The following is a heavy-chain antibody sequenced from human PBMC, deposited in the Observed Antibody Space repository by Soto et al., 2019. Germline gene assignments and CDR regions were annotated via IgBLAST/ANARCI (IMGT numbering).Heavy chain of an antibody. D-gene: IGHD6-19*01. J-gene: IGHJ4*02. CDR1: GFPFSNFS. CDR3: AKDRKSGSGWYWDY. Sequence: GSLRLSCAASGFPFSNFSMSWVRQAPGKGLEWVSAISGSGTSTYDADSVKGRFSISRDNSKNTLYLQMNSLRAEDTAVYYCAKDRKSGSGWYWDYWGQGTLVTVSS. CDR2: ISGSGTST. V-gene: IGHV3-23*01.